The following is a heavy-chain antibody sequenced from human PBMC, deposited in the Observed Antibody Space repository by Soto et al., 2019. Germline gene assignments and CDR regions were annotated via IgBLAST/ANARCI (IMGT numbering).Heavy chain of an antibody. D-gene: IGHD6-13*01. CDR3: ASIAAAGTGNWFDP. V-gene: IGHV1-18*01. CDR1: GYTFTSYG. CDR2: ISAYNGNT. J-gene: IGHJ5*02. Sequence: ASVKVSCKASGYTFTSYGISWVRQAPGQGLEWMGWISAYNGNTNYAQKLQGRVTMTTDTSTSTTYMELRSLRSDDTAVYYCASIAAAGTGNWFDPWGQGTLVTVSS.